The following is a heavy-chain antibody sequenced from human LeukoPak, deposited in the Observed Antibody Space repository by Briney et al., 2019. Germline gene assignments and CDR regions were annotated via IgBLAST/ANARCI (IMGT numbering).Heavy chain of an antibody. CDR3: ATYKIRGIQLWSHY. CDR2: IYYSGST. Sequence: SQTLSLTCTVSGGSISSGGYYWSWIRQHPGKGLEWIGYIYYSGSTYYNPSLKSRVTISVDTSKNQFSPKLSSVTAADTAVYYCATYKIRGIQLWSHYWGQGTLVTVSS. V-gene: IGHV4-31*03. D-gene: IGHD5-18*01. J-gene: IGHJ4*02. CDR1: GGSISSGGYY.